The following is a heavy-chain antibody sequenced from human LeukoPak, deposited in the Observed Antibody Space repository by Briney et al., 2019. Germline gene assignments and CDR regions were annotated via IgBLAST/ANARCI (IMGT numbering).Heavy chain of an antibody. V-gene: IGHV3-21*01. CDR1: GLTFSSYS. J-gene: IGHJ6*04. D-gene: IGHD3-10*01. CDR2: ISSSSSYI. CDR3: ARESAPDYVSGSGYYGMDV. Sequence: GGSLTLSCAPSGLTFSSYSMNWVRQAPGKGLECVSSISSSSSYIYYADSVKGRFTISRDNAKNSLYLQMNSLRAEDTAVYYCARESAPDYVSGSGYYGMDVGGKGTTVSV.